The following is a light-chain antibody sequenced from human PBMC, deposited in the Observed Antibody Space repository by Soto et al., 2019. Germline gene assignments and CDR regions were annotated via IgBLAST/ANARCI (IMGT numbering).Light chain of an antibody. CDR2: DAS. CDR3: QQYGSAPQT. Sequence: EIVLTQSPGTLSLSPGERATLSCRASQSVSSSYLAWYQQKPGQAPRLLIYDASSRATGIPDRFSGSGSGSDFTLTIGRREPEDFAVYYCQQYGSAPQTFDQGTKVESK. J-gene: IGKJ1*01. V-gene: IGKV3-20*01. CDR1: QSVSSSY.